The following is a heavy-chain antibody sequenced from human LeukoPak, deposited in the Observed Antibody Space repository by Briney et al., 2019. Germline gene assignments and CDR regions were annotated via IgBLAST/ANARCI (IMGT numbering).Heavy chain of an antibody. J-gene: IGHJ4*02. Sequence: GGSLRLSCTASGFAFGSFAMAWIRQAPGKGQEGVAAIGSDGDRVHEDSVKGRFTISRDNSKSTLYPQMDNLRVEDTAVYFCAKSAGAATTYFDSWGQGALVTVSS. CDR3: AKSAGAATTYFDS. V-gene: IGHV3-23*01. CDR1: GFAFGSFA. D-gene: IGHD6-25*01. CDR2: IGSDGDR.